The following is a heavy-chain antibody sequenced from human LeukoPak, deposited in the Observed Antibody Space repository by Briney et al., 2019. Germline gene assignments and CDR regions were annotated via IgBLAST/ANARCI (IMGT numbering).Heavy chain of an antibody. CDR2: IIPILGIA. V-gene: IGHV1-69*04. CDR3: ARDYGSGSYPDY. Sequence: AASVKVSCKASGGTFSSYAISWVRQAPGQGLEWMGRIIPILGIANYAQKFQGRVTITADKSTSTAYMELSSLRSEDTAVYYCARDYGSGSYPDYWGQGTLVTVSS. D-gene: IGHD3-10*01. J-gene: IGHJ4*02. CDR1: GGTFSSYA.